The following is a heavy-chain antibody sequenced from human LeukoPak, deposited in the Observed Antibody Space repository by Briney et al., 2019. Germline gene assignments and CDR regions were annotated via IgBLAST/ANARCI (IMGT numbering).Heavy chain of an antibody. J-gene: IGHJ3*02. CDR2: ILSDGSIT. CDR1: GGTFSNTW. V-gene: IGHV3-74*01. CDR3: AADGGYAFQI. Sequence: GGSLRLSCAASGGTFSNTWRHWVRQVPGKGPVWVSHILSDGSITTYADSVNGRFTISRDNAKNMVYLQMSSLSAEDTAVYFCAADGGYAFQIWGRGTMVTVSS.